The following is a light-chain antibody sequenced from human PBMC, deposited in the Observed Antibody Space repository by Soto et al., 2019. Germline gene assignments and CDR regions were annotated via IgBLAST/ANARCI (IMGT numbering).Light chain of an antibody. V-gene: IGKV1-9*01. CDR2: AAS. CDR1: QGISSY. J-gene: IGKJ4*01. CDR3: QQLNSYPLT. Sequence: DIQLTQSPSFLSASVRDRVTITCRASQGISSYLAWYQQKPGKAPKLLIYAASTLQSGVPSRCSGSGSGTEFTLTISSLQAEDFATYYCQQLNSYPLTFGGGTKVEIK.